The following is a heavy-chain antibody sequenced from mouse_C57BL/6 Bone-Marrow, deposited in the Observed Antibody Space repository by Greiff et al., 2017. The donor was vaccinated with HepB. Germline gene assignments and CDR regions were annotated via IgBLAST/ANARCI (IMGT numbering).Heavy chain of an antibody. D-gene: IGHD1-1*01. Sequence: VQLQQSGAELARPGASVKLSCKASGYTFTSYGISWVKQRTGQGLEWIGEIYPRSGNTYYNEKSKGKATLTADKSSSTAYMELRSLTSEDSAVYFCARAGYGSSYFDYWGQGTTLTVSS. CDR1: GYTFTSYG. V-gene: IGHV1-81*01. CDR2: IYPRSGNT. CDR3: ARAGYGSSYFDY. J-gene: IGHJ2*01.